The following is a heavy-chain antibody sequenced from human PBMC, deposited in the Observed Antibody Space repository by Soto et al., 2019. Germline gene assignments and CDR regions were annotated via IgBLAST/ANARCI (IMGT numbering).Heavy chain of an antibody. CDR3: AKAYSNYYYYGMDV. CDR2: ISYDGSNK. D-gene: IGHD4-4*01. CDR1: GFTFSSYG. Sequence: QVQLVESGGGVVQPGRSLRLSCAASGFTFSSYGMHWVRQAPGKGLEWVAVISYDGSNKYYADSVKGRFTISRDNSKNTLYLQMNSLRAEDTAVYYCAKAYSNYYYYGMDVW. J-gene: IGHJ6*01. V-gene: IGHV3-30*18.